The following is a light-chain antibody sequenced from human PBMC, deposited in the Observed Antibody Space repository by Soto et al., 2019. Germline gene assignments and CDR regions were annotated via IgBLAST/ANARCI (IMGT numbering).Light chain of an antibody. V-gene: IGLV1-51*01. CDR2: NNS. CDR3: ATWDTSLSVMV. CDR1: SSNIVDNF. Sequence: QSVLTQPPSVSAAPGQKVTISGSGSSSNIVDNFLSWYQQLPGKAPKLLILNNSERPSGIPDRFSGSKSGTSATLGITGLQTGDEADYYCATWDTSLSVMVFGGGTKLTVL. J-gene: IGLJ2*01.